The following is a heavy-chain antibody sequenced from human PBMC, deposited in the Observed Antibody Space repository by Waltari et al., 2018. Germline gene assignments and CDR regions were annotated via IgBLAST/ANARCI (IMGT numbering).Heavy chain of an antibody. D-gene: IGHD5-18*01. V-gene: IGHV4-39*01. J-gene: IGHJ5*02. CDR3: ARHGGESYGYLWVDP. Sequence: QLQLQESGPGLVKPSETLSLTCPVPGCSIRSGPYSWGWIRQPPEKGLEWIGSFHHGGNTFYNPSLKSRVTISVDRSSNQFSLKLYSLTAADTAVYYCARHGGESYGYLWVDPWGQGTLVTVSS. CDR2: FHHGGNT. CDR1: GCSIRSGPYS.